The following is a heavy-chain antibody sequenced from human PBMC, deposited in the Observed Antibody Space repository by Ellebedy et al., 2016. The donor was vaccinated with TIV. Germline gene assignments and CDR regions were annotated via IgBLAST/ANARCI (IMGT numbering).Heavy chain of an antibody. V-gene: IGHV3-30*03. CDR3: ARGPNHGGFDY. J-gene: IGHJ4*02. D-gene: IGHD1-14*01. Sequence: GESLKISCAASGFTFSSSDMHWVRQTPGKGLEWLSHDASDGSRKYYADSVKGRFTVSRDNSKNTLYLHMNSLRAEDTAMYYCARGPNHGGFDYWGQGTLVTVSS. CDR2: DASDGSRK. CDR1: GFTFSSSD.